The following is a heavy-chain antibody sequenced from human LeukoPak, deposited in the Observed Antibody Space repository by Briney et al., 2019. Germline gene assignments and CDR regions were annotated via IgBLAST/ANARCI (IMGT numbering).Heavy chain of an antibody. CDR2: IYTSGST. J-gene: IGHJ5*02. CDR3: ARDRVGCSSTSCYSWFDP. CDR1: GGSISSYY. V-gene: IGHV4-4*07. Sequence: PSETLSLTCTVSGGSISSYYWSSIRQPAGKGLEWIGHIYTSGSTNYNPSLKSRVTMSVDTSKNQFSLKLSSVTAADTAVYYCARDRVGCSSTSCYSWFDPWGQGTLVTVSS. D-gene: IGHD2-2*01.